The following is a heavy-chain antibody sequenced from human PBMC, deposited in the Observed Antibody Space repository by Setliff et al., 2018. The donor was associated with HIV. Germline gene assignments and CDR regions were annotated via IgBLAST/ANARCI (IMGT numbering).Heavy chain of an antibody. CDR2: IIPIFGTR. J-gene: IGHJ3*02. CDR1: GGTFSSYG. V-gene: IGHV1-69*13. D-gene: IGHD4-17*01. CDR3: ARFDHYGDYGRIGDAFDI. Sequence: SVKVSCKASGGTFSSYGINWVRQAPGQGLEWMGGIIPIFGTRNYAQKFQGRVTITADELTSTAYMELSSLRAEDTAVYYCARFDHYGDYGRIGDAFDIWGQGTMVTVSS.